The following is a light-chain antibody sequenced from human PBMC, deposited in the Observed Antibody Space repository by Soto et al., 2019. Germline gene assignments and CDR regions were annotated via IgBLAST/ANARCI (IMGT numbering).Light chain of an antibody. CDR2: GAS. V-gene: IGKV3-20*01. CDR1: LTVSDNY. CDR3: QQYSTSPLT. Sequence: EIVLTHSPDTLSLSPGERATLSCRASLTVSDNYLAWYQQKAGQAPRLVIYGASSRATGIPDRFSASGSGTDFTLTISRLEPEDFAVYYCQQYSTSPLTFGQGTKVDI. J-gene: IGKJ1*01.